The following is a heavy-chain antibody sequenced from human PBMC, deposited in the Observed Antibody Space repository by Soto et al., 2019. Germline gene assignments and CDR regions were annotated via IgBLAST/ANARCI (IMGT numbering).Heavy chain of an antibody. CDR3: ARDRVMTTFQWFDP. V-gene: IGHV3-20*01. CDR1: GFTFDDYG. J-gene: IGHJ5*02. Sequence: EVQLVESGGGVVRAGGSLRLSCAASGFTFDDYGMSWVRQAPGKGLEWVSGINWNGGSTGYADSVKGRFTISRDNAKNSLYLQMNSRRAEDTALYHCARDRVMTTFQWFDPWGQGTLVTVSS. CDR2: INWNGGST. D-gene: IGHD4-4*01.